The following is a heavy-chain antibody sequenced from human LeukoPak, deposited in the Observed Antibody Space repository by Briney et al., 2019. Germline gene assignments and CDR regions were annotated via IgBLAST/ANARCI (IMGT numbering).Heavy chain of an antibody. CDR2: IYPGNSDT. Sequence: GESLKISCEGSGDRFTPYWITWVRQKPGKGLEWMGIIYPGNSDTKYSPSFQGQITISADKSINTAYLQWSSLEASDTAMYYCARRKAVARISYFDSSGQGTLVTVSS. CDR3: ARRKAVARISYFDS. V-gene: IGHV5-51*01. J-gene: IGHJ4*02. CDR1: GDRFTPYW. D-gene: IGHD6-19*01.